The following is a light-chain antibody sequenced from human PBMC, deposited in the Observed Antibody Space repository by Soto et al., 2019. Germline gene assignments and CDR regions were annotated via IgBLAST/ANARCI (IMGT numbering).Light chain of an antibody. CDR1: QSVSSSY. V-gene: IGKV3-20*01. J-gene: IGKJ2*01. Sequence: EIVLTQSPGTLSLSPGERATLSCRASQSVSSSYLAWYQQKPGQAPRLLIYGASSRATGIPDRLSGSGSGKDFTLNISRLEPEDFAVYYYQQDASSPPYTFGQGTKLEIK. CDR3: QQDASSPPYT. CDR2: GAS.